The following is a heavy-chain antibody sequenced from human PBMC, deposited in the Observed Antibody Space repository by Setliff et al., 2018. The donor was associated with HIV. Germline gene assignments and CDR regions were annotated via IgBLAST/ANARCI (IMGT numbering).Heavy chain of an antibody. J-gene: IGHJ4*02. CDR3: ARVQQQLLQEDDYFDY. D-gene: IGHD6-13*01. V-gene: IGHV3-30*04. Sequence: LRLSCAASGFTFSSYAIHWVRQAPGKGLEWVALISYDGNSQYYADSVKGRFTLSRDNFRNTLYLQMNSLRPEDTAVYYCARVQQQLLQEDDYFDYWGQGTLVTVSS. CDR1: GFTFSSYA. CDR2: ISYDGNSQ.